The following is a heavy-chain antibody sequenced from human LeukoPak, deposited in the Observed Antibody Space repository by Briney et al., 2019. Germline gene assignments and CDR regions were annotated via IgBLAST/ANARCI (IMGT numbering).Heavy chain of an antibody. D-gene: IGHD3-22*01. CDR1: GGTFSSYV. V-gene: IGHV1-69*05. J-gene: IGHJ6*03. CDR3: ARDAKGNPNYYDSSGYAYYYYMDV. Sequence: SVKVSCKASGGTFSSYVISWVRQAPGQGLEWMGGIIPIFGTANYAQKFQGRVTITTDESTSTAYMELSSLRSEDTAVYYCARDAKGNPNYYDSSGYAYYYYMDVWGKGTTVTVSS. CDR2: IIPIFGTA.